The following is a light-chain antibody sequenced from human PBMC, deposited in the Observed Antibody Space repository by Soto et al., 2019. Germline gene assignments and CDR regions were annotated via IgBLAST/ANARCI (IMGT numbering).Light chain of an antibody. J-gene: IGLJ3*02. CDR1: TGTVTSGHY. V-gene: IGLV7-46*01. Sequence: QSVVTQEPSLTVSPGGTVTLTCASNTGTVTSGHYPYWFQQKPGQAPRTLIYDTTNRHSWTPARFSGSLLEGKAALTLSGAQPEDEAEYFCLLYYNTVGLVFGGGTKLTVL. CDR3: LLYYNTVGLV. CDR2: DTT.